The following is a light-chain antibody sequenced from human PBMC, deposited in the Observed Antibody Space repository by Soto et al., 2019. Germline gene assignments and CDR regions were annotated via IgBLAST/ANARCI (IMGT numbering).Light chain of an antibody. CDR3: ETWDTNVVV. Sequence: QSVLTQSSSASASLGSSVKLTCTLSSGHSTYIIAWHQQQPGKAPRYLMKLEGSGSYNKGSGIPDRFSGSSSGADRYLTISNLQFEDEADYYCETWDTNVVVFGGGTQPTVL. V-gene: IGLV4-60*02. CDR2: LEGSGSY. J-gene: IGLJ2*01. CDR1: SGHSTYI.